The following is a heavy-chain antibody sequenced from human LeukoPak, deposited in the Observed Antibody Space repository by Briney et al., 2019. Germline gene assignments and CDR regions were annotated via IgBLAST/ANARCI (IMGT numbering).Heavy chain of an antibody. CDR2: INQDGSEE. CDR1: GFTFSSHW. Sequence: HSGGSLRLSCAASGFTFSSHWMTWVRQAPGKGLEWVANINQDGSEEYYVDSLMGRFSISRDNAKKSLYLQMNSLRADDTAVYYCARDATPDGVILDYWGQGALVTVSS. D-gene: IGHD2-8*02. V-gene: IGHV3-7*05. J-gene: IGHJ4*02. CDR3: ARDATPDGVILDY.